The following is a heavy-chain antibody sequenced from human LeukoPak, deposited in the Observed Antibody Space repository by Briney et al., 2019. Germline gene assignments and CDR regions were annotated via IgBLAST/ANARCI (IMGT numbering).Heavy chain of an antibody. CDR1: GFTFSNAW. CDR2: IYRNADGGTT. V-gene: IGHV3-15*05. Sequence: GGSLRLSCAASGFTFSNAWMTWVRQAPGKGLEWVGRIYRNADGGTTDYAAPVKGRFTISRDDSKNTLYLQMNSLKTEDTAVYYCTTDSYCSTTTCYASSNYYYGLDAWGQGTSGTVS. D-gene: IGHD2-2*01. CDR3: TTDSYCSTTTCYASSNYYYGLDA. J-gene: IGHJ6*02.